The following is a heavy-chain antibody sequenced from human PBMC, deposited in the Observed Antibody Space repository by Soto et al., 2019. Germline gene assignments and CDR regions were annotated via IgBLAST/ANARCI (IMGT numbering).Heavy chain of an antibody. Sequence: SETLSLTCTVSGGSISSSSYYWGWIRQPPGKGLEWIGSIYYSGSTYYNQTLKSRVTISVDTSKNQFSLKLSSVTVSDTTVYYCARHTPAISISDHWGQGTLVTVSS. CDR1: GGSISSSSYY. J-gene: IGHJ4*02. D-gene: IGHD2-15*01. CDR3: ARHTPAISISDH. CDR2: IYYSGST. V-gene: IGHV4-39*01.